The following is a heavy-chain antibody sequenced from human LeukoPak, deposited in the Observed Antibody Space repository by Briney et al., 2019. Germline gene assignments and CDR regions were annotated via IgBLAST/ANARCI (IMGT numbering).Heavy chain of an antibody. CDR1: GYTFTSYG. V-gene: IGHV1-18*01. CDR3: TRDPNPDATVDPFDY. Sequence: ASVKVSCKASGYTFTSYGISWVRQAPGQGLEWMGWISAYNGNTNYAQKLQGRVTMTTDTSTSTAYMELRSLRADDTAVYYCTRDPNPDATVDPFDYWGQGTLVTVSS. CDR2: ISAYNGNT. D-gene: IGHD4-23*01. J-gene: IGHJ4*02.